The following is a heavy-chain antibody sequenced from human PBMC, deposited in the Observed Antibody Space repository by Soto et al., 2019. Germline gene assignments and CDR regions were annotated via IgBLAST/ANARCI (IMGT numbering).Heavy chain of an antibody. CDR3: ARQYYDILTGYSTFDY. CDR2: IYYSGST. Sequence: SETLSLTCTVSGGSISSSSYYWGWIRQPPGKGLEWIGSIYYSGSTYYNPSLKSRVTISVDTSKNQFSLKLSSVTAADTAVYYCARQYYDILTGYSTFDYWGQGTRVT. D-gene: IGHD3-9*01. J-gene: IGHJ4*02. V-gene: IGHV4-39*01. CDR1: GGSISSSSYY.